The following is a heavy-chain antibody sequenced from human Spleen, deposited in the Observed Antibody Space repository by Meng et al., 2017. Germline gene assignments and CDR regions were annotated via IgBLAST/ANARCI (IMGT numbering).Heavy chain of an antibody. D-gene: IGHD6-19*01. CDR3: ARVGSDHDY. V-gene: IGHV3-48*03. CDR2: IDCSGSTV. CDR1: GFSLRSYE. J-gene: IGHJ4*02. Sequence: GESLEISCLASGFSLRSYEMNWVRQAPGKGLEGIVYIDCSGSTVYYADSVKGRFTIAIDNAKNSLDLQMNSLRAEDTAVYYCARVGSDHDYWGQGTLVTVSS.